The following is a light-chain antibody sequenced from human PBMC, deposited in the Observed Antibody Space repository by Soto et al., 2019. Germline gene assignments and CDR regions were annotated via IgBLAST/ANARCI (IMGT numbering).Light chain of an antibody. Sequence: EIVMTQSPATLSVSPGERATLFCRASQSISSNLAWYQQKAGQAPRLLIYGTSTRATGIPARFSGSGSGTEFILTISSLQSEDFAVYYCQQYNNWPPLTFGGGTKVEIK. J-gene: IGKJ4*01. V-gene: IGKV3-15*01. CDR2: GTS. CDR1: QSISSN. CDR3: QQYNNWPPLT.